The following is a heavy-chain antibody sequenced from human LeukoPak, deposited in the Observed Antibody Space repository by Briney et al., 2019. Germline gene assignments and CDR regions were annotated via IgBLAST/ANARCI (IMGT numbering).Heavy chain of an antibody. CDR1: GGSFSGYY. J-gene: IGHJ4*02. Sequence: SETLSLTCAVYGGSFSGYYWSWIRQPPGKGLEWIGEINHSGSTNYNPSLKSRVTISVDTSRNQFSLKLSSVTAADTAVYYCARARSRGYYDSSGYSQFDYWGQGTLVTVSS. CDR2: INHSGST. V-gene: IGHV4-34*01. D-gene: IGHD3-22*01. CDR3: ARARSRGYYDSSGYSQFDY.